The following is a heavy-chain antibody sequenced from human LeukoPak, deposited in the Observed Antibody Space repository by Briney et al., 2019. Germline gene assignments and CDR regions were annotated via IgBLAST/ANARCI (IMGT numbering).Heavy chain of an antibody. D-gene: IGHD3-3*01. CDR3: ARDRWNDFWSGYSPNRYFDY. Sequence: GGSLRLSCAASGFTFSSYGMHWVRQAPGKGLEWVAFIRYDGSNKYYADSVKGRFTISRDNSKNTLYLQMNSLSAEDTAVYYCARDRWNDFWSGYSPNRYFDYWGQGTLVTVSS. CDR1: GFTFSSYG. J-gene: IGHJ4*02. CDR2: IRYDGSNK. V-gene: IGHV3-30*02.